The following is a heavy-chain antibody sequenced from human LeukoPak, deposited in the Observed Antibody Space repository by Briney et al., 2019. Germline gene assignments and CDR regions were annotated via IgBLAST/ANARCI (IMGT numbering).Heavy chain of an antibody. CDR2: IYYSGST. CDR1: GVSISSYY. D-gene: IGHD2-2*02. CDR3: ARQIVVVPAAINWFDP. V-gene: IGHV4-59*01. J-gene: IGHJ5*02. Sequence: SETLSLTCTVSGVSISSYYWSWIRQPPGKGLEWIGYIYYSGSTNYNPSLKSRVTISVDTSKNQFSLKLSSVTAADTAVYYCARQIVVVPAAINWFDPWGQGTLVTVSS.